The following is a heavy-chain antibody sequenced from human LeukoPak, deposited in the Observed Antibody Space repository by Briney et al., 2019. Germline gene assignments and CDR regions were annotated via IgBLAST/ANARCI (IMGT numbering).Heavy chain of an antibody. CDR1: GFTFSTYA. J-gene: IGHJ5*02. Sequence: GGSLRLSCAASGFTFSTYAMHWVRQAPGKGLEWVAVISYDGSNKYYADSVKGRFTISRDNSKNTLYLQMNSLRAEDTAVYYCARAEWYSSGWSETRNWFDPWGQGTLVTVSS. V-gene: IGHV3-30-3*01. CDR2: ISYDGSNK. D-gene: IGHD6-19*01. CDR3: ARAEWYSSGWSETRNWFDP.